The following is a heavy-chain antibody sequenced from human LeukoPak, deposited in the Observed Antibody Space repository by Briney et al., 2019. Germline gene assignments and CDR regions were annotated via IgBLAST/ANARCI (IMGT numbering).Heavy chain of an antibody. J-gene: IGHJ3*02. D-gene: IGHD4-17*01. Sequence: PGGSLRLSCAASGFTFSSYGMHWVRQAPGKRLEWVAVIWYDGSNKYYADSVKGRFTISRDNSKNTQYLQMNSLRAEDTAVYYCAKDRVWSTVTPAHDAFYIWGQGTMVTVSS. CDR3: AKDRVWSTVTPAHDAFYI. CDR1: GFTFSSYG. V-gene: IGHV3-33*06. CDR2: IWYDGSNK.